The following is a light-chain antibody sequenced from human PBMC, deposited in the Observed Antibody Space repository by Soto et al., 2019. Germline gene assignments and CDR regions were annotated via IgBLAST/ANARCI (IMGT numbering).Light chain of an antibody. CDR1: SSDVGAYDF. Sequence: QSVLTQPASVSGSPGQSITISCTGTSSDVGAYDFVSWYQQHPDKAPKLMIYEVRNRPSGVPNRFSGSKSVNTATLTISGLQAEDEADYYCSSYTTSSTRVFGTGTKVTV. CDR3: SSYTTSSTRV. V-gene: IGLV2-14*03. CDR2: EVR. J-gene: IGLJ1*01.